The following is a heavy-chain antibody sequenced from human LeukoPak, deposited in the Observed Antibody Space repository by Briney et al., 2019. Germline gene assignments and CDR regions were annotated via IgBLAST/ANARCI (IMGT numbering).Heavy chain of an antibody. V-gene: IGHV3-30*04. D-gene: IGHD2-15*01. Sequence: GGSLRLSCAASGFTFSSYAMHWVRQAPGKGLEWVAVISHDGSNKYYADSVKGRFTISRDSYKNTLYLQMNSLRAEDAAVYYCAKAPVTTCSGAYCYPFDYWGQGTLVTVSS. CDR1: GFTFSSYA. J-gene: IGHJ4*02. CDR2: ISHDGSNK. CDR3: AKAPVTTCSGAYCYPFDY.